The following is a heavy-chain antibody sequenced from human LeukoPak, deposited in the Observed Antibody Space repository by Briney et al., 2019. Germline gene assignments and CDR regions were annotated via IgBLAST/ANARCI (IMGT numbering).Heavy chain of an antibody. V-gene: IGHV1-46*01. CDR1: GYTFTSYY. CDR3: ARGTHYDFWSGPSDAFDI. Sequence: ASVKVSCKASGYTFTSYYMHWVRQAPGQGLEWMGIINPSGGSTSYAQKFQGRVTMTRDTSTSTVYMELSSLRSGDTAVYYCARGTHYDFWSGPSDAFDIWGQGTMVTVSS. J-gene: IGHJ3*02. D-gene: IGHD3-3*01. CDR2: INPSGGST.